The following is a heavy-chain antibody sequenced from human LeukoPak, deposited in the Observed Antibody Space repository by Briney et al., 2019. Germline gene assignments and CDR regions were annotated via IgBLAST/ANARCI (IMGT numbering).Heavy chain of an antibody. Sequence: PGGSLRLSCTASGFTFGDYAMSWFRQAPGKGLEWVGFIRSKAYGGTTEYAASVKGRFTISRDDSKSIAYLQMNSLKTEDTAVYYCTRVPITMVRGVRGTYNWFDPWGQGTLVTVSS. J-gene: IGHJ5*02. CDR2: IRSKAYGGTT. CDR3: TRVPITMVRGVRGTYNWFDP. CDR1: GFTFGDYA. D-gene: IGHD3-10*01. V-gene: IGHV3-49*03.